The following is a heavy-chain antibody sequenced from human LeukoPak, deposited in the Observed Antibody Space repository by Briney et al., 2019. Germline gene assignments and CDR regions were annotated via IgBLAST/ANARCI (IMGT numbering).Heavy chain of an antibody. Sequence: SETLSLTCTVSGGSISSYYWSWIRQPAGKGLEWIGRIYTSGSTNYNPSLKSRVTISVDTSKNQFSLKLSSVTAADTAVYYCARVSYCGGDCYNAFDIWGQGTMVTVSS. D-gene: IGHD2-21*02. V-gene: IGHV4-4*07. J-gene: IGHJ3*02. CDR2: IYTSGST. CDR3: ARVSYCGGDCYNAFDI. CDR1: GGSISSYY.